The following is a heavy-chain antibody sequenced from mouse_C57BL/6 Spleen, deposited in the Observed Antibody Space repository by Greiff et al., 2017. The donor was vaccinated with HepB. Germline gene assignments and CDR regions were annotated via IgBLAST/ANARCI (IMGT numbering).Heavy chain of an antibody. CDR2: ISSGGSYT. CDR3: ARPNYGYAMDY. Sequence: EVQLVESGGDLVKSGGSLKLSCAASGFTFSSYGMSWVRQTPDKRLEWVATISSGGSYTYYPDSVKGRFTISRDKAKNTLYLQMSSLKSEDTAMYYCARPNYGYAMDYWGQGTSVTVSS. CDR1: GFTFSSYG. J-gene: IGHJ4*01. D-gene: IGHD1-1*01. V-gene: IGHV5-6*01.